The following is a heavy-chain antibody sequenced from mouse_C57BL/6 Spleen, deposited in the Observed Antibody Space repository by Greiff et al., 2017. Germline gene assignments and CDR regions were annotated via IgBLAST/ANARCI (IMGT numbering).Heavy chain of an antibody. CDR2: IDPETGGT. V-gene: IGHV1-15*01. Sequence: VKVVESGAELVRPGASVTLSCKASGYTFTDYEMHWVKQTPVHGLEWIGAIDPETGGTAYNQKFKGKAILTADKSSSTAYMELRSLTSEDSAVYYCTPGFGGFAYWGQGTLVTVSA. CDR1: GYTFTDYE. CDR3: TPGFGGFAY. J-gene: IGHJ3*01.